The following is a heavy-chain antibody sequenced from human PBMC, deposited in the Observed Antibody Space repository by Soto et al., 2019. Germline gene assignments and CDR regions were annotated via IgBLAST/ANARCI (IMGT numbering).Heavy chain of an antibody. Sequence: EVQLVESGGGLVQPGRSLRLSCAASGFTFDDYAMHWVRQAPGKGLEWGSGISWNSGSIGYADSVKGRFTISRDNAKNSLYLQMNSLRAEDTALYYCAKAPGTNGVCYHTNFDYWGQGTLVTVSS. CDR1: GFTFDDYA. V-gene: IGHV3-9*01. D-gene: IGHD2-8*01. CDR2: ISWNSGSI. CDR3: AKAPGTNGVCYHTNFDY. J-gene: IGHJ4*02.